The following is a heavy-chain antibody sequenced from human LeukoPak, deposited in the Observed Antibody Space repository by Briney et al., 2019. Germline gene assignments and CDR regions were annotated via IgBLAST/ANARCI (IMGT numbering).Heavy chain of an antibody. CDR3: AKDGYFYSSSWSLLGNWFDP. D-gene: IGHD6-13*01. V-gene: IGHV3-23*01. CDR2: ISGSGGST. J-gene: IGHJ5*02. Sequence: GGSLRLSCAASGFTFSSYAMSWVRQAPGKGLEWVSAISGSGGSTYYADSVKGRFTISRDNSKNTLYLQMNSLRAEDTAVYYCAKDGYFYSSSWSLLGNWFDPWGQGTLVTVSS. CDR1: GFTFSSYA.